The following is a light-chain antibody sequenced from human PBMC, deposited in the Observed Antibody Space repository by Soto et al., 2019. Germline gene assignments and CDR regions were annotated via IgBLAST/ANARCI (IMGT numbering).Light chain of an antibody. J-gene: IGKJ5*01. CDR1: QSVSSS. CDR3: QQYGSSPIT. V-gene: IGKV3-20*01. Sequence: EIMMTQSPATLSVSPWERATLSCRASQSVSSSLAWYQQKPGQAPRLLIYGASTRATGIPDRFSGSGSGTDFTLTISRLEPEDFAVYYCQQYGSSPITFGQGTRLEI. CDR2: GAS.